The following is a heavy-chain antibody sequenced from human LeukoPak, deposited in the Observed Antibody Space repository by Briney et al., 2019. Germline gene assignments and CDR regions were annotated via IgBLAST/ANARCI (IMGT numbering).Heavy chain of an antibody. Sequence: GRSLRLSCAASGFTFSSYGMHWVRQAPGKGLEWVAVISYDGSNKYYADSVKGRFTISRDNSKNTLYLQMNSLRAEDTAVSYGAKDIVVVPAALEYYYGMDAWGQGTTVTVSS. CDR3: AKDIVVVPAALEYYYGMDA. V-gene: IGHV3-30*18. CDR2: ISYDGSNK. CDR1: GFTFSSYG. J-gene: IGHJ6*02. D-gene: IGHD2-2*01.